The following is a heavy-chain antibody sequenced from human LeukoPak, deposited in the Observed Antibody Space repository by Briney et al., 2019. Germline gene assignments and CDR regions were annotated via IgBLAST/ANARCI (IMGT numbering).Heavy chain of an antibody. CDR2: ISSSGSTI. CDR1: GFTFSSYE. J-gene: IGHJ1*01. CDR3: ARGPLYGDYEKYFQH. D-gene: IGHD4-17*01. Sequence: GGSLRLSCAASGFTFSSYEMNWVRQAPGKGLEWVSYISSSGSTIYYADSVKGRFTISRDNAKNSLYLKMNSLRAEETAVYYCARGPLYGDYEKYFQHWGQGTLVTVSS. V-gene: IGHV3-48*03.